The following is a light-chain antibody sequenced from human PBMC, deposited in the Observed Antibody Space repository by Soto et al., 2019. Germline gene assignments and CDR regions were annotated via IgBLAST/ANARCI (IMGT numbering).Light chain of an antibody. J-gene: IGKJ1*01. Sequence: EIVLTQSPATLSVSPGDRVTLSCRASQSVDINLTWYQQRADQAPRLLVYGASTKATDMPGRFSGRRSGTDFTLTNNNVRSEDFAVYYCQQYRNWPRTFGQGTKVDSK. V-gene: IGKV3-15*01. CDR3: QQYRNWPRT. CDR1: QSVDIN. CDR2: GAS.